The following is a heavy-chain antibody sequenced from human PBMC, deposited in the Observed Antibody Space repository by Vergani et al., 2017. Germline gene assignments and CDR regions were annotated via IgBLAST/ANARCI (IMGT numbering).Heavy chain of an antibody. CDR2: MDYNGLA. D-gene: IGHD3-9*01. J-gene: IGHJ4*02. Sequence: QVQLQESGPGLVRPSETLSLTCTVSADSISSDFFWGWIRQPPGKGLEWIGSMDYNGLAYYSPSLKSRVTISVDTPKNHFSLKLSSVTAADTAVYYCVRDKTYYDTLIGYAGYYSDSWGQGALVTVS. CDR3: VRDKTYYDTLIGYAGYYSDS. CDR1: ADSISSDFF. V-gene: IGHV4-38-2*02.